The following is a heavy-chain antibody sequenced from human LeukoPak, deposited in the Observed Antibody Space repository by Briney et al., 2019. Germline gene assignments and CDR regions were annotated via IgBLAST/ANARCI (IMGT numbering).Heavy chain of an antibody. CDR1: GFTFSSYA. J-gene: IGHJ4*02. CDR2: ISYDGSNK. D-gene: IGHD1-26*01. Sequence: PGGSLRLSCAASGFTFSSYAMHWVRQAPGKGLEWVAVISYDGSNKYYADSVKGRFTISRDNSKNTLYLQMNSLRAEDTAVYYCATTGVYSGNSPFDYWGQGTLVTVSS. V-gene: IGHV3-30-3*01. CDR3: ATTGVYSGNSPFDY.